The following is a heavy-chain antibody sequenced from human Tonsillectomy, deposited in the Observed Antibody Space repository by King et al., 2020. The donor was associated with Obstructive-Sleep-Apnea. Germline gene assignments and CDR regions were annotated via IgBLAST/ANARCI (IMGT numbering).Heavy chain of an antibody. CDR2: IRFDGINK. D-gene: IGHD6-19*01. CDR1: RFTFSRYG. Sequence: VQLVESGGGVVQPGGSLRLSCAASRFTFSRYGMHWVRQAPGKGLEWVAFIRFDGINKHYADSVKGRFIISRDNSKNTLYLQMSSLRIEDTAVYYSAKDPISVTGTDVFGLWGQGTMVTVSS. J-gene: IGHJ3*01. V-gene: IGHV3-30*02. CDR3: AKDPISVTGTDVFGL.